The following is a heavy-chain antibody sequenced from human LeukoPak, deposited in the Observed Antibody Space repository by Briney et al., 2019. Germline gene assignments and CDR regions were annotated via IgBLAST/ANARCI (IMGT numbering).Heavy chain of an antibody. CDR2: IRYDGGII. CDR3: ARFGRGFDY. J-gene: IGHJ4*02. D-gene: IGHD3-10*01. Sequence: GGSLRLSCAASGFTFSSYGMHWVRQAPGKGLEWVAFIRYDGGIIYYTDSVKGRFTISRDNSKNMLYLQMYSLRAEDTAVYYCARFGRGFDYWGQGTLVTVSS. CDR1: GFTFSSYG. V-gene: IGHV3-30*02.